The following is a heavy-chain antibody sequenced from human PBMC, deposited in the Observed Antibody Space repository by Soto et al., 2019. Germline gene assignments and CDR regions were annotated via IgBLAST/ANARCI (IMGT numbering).Heavy chain of an antibody. D-gene: IGHD1-26*01. CDR3: ARGWEYNWFDP. CDR1: GGSISSYY. Sequence: SETLSLTCTVSGGSISSYYWSWIRQPPGKGLEWIGYIYYSGSTNYNPSLKSRVTISVDTSKNQFSLKLSSVTAADTAVYYCARGWEYNWFDPWGQGTLVTVSS. V-gene: IGHV4-59*01. CDR2: IYYSGST. J-gene: IGHJ5*02.